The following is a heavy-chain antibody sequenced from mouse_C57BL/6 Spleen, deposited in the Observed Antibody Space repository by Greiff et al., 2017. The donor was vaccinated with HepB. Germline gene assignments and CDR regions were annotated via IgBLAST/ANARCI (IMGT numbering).Heavy chain of an antibody. D-gene: IGHD1-1*01. CDR1: GYTFTSYW. J-gene: IGHJ2*01. Sequence: QVQLQQSGAELVRPGTSVKLSCKASGYTFTSYWMHWVKQRPGQGLEWIGVIDPSDSYTNYNQKFKGKATLTVDTSSSTAYMQLSSLTSEDSAVYYCTTVDYWGQGTTLTVSS. CDR3: TTVDY. V-gene: IGHV1-59*01. CDR2: IDPSDSYT.